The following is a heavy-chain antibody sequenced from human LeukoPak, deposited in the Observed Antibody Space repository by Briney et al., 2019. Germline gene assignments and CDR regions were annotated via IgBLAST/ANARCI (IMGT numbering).Heavy chain of an antibody. CDR1: GFTFSSYS. CDR3: ARDGGDYGSGSYYAY. CDR2: INRDGSST. Sequence: GGSLRLSCAASGFTFSSYSMNWVRQAPGKGLVWVSRINRDGSSTSYADSVKGRFTISRGNAKKSLYLQMDSLRAEDTAVYYCARDGGDYGSGSYYAYWGQGTLVTVSS. J-gene: IGHJ4*02. D-gene: IGHD3-10*01. V-gene: IGHV3-74*01.